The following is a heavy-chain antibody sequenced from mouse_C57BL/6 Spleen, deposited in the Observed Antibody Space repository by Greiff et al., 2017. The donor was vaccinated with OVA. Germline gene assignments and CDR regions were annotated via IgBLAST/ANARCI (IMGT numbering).Heavy chain of an antibody. J-gene: IGHJ2*01. Sequence: QVQLQQPGAELVKPGASVTLSCKASGYTFASYWMHWVKQRPGQGLEWIGMIHPNSGSTNYNEKFKSKATLTVDKSSSTAYMQLSSLTSEDAAVYYCARSIDSNYVDYWGQGTTLTVSS. CDR1: GYTFASYW. CDR2: IHPNSGST. CDR3: ARSIDSNYVDY. V-gene: IGHV1-64*01. D-gene: IGHD2-5*01.